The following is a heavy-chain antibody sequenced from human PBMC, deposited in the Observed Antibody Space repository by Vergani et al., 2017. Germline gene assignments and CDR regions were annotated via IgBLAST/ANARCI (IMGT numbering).Heavy chain of an antibody. V-gene: IGHV4-39*01. CDR3: ARQVVPAATFDY. Sequence: QLQLHESGPGLVKPSETLSLTCTVSGGSISSSSYYWGWIRQPPGKGLEWIGSIYYSGSTYYNPSLKSRVTISVDTSKNQFSLKLSSVTAADTAVYYCARQVVPAATFDYWGQGTLVTVAS. D-gene: IGHD2-2*01. CDR1: GGSISSSSYY. J-gene: IGHJ4*02. CDR2: IYYSGST.